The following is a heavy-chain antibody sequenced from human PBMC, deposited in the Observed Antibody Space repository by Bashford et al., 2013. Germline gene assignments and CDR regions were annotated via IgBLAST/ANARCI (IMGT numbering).Heavy chain of an antibody. CDR3: ASSVSTNGADNFDY. J-gene: IGHJ4*02. Sequence: SETLSLTCTVSGGSISTTSFYWGWIRQPPGKELEWIGNVDYSGTTWYNPSLKSRVSISVDTSKNRFSLRLGSVTAADTAMYYCASSVSTNGADNFDYWGQGIQVTVSS. V-gene: IGHV4-39*02. CDR1: GGSISTTSFY. D-gene: IGHD5/OR15-5a*01. CDR2: VDYSGTT.